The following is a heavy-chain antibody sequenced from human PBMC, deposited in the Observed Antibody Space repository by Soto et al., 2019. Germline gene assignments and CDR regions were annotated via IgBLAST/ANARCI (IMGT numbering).Heavy chain of an antibody. D-gene: IGHD1-7*01. CDR1: GGSFSGYY. Sequence: SETLSLTCVVYGGSFSGYYWSWIRQPPGKGLEWIGEINHSGSINYNPSLKSRVTISVDTSKNQFSLKLSSVTAADTAVYYCARGRGDWNYAIHYYFDYWGQGTLVTVSS. V-gene: IGHV4-34*01. J-gene: IGHJ4*02. CDR3: ARGRGDWNYAIHYYFDY. CDR2: INHSGSI.